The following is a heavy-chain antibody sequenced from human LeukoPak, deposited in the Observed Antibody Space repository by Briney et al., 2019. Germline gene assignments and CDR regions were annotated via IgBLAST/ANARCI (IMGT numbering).Heavy chain of an antibody. V-gene: IGHV4-30-4*08. D-gene: IGHD1-26*01. J-gene: IGHJ4*02. CDR2: IYYSGST. CDR3: ARGGGSYMYYFDY. CDR1: GGSISSGGYY. Sequence: SQTLSLTCTVSGGSISSGGYYWSWIRQPPGKGLEWIGYIYYSGSTYYNPSLKSRVTISVDTSKNQFSLKLSSVTAADTAVYYCARGGGSYMYYFDYWGQGTLVTVSS.